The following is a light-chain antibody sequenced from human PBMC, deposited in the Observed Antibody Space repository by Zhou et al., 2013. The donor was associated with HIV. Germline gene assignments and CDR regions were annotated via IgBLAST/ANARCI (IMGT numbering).Light chain of an antibody. V-gene: IGKV1-39*01. CDR3: QHYYSYPFT. J-gene: IGKJ3*01. CDR2: AAS. Sequence: DIQMTQSPSSLSASVGDRVTITCRASQSISTFLNWYQQKPGEAPKLLIYAASTLQGGVPSRFSGAGSGTDFTLTISSLQPEDFATYYCQHYYSYPFTFGPGTKVDIK. CDR1: QSISTF.